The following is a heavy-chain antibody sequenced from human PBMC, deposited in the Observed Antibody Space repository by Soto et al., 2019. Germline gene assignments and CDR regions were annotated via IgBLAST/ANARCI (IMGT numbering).Heavy chain of an antibody. V-gene: IGHV3-21*01. J-gene: IGHJ6*03. CDR1: GFTFSSYS. Sequence: GGSLRLSCAASGFTFSSYSMNWVRQAPGKGLEWVSSISSSSSYIYYADSVKGRFTISRDNAKNSLYLQMNSLRAEDTAVYYCARVSPATIKYYYYYMDVWGKGTTVTVS. CDR2: ISSSSSYI. CDR3: ARVSPATIKYYYYYMDV. D-gene: IGHD2-15*01.